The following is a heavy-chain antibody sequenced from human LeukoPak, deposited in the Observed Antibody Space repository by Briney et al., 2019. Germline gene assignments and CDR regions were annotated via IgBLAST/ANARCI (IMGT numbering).Heavy chain of an antibody. CDR2: ISGSGGST. J-gene: IGHJ4*02. CDR3: ARVSCLGRYCSGGSYTLT. CDR1: GFTFSSYA. Sequence: GGSLRLSCAASGFTFSSYAMSWVRQAPGKGLEWVSAISGSGGSTYYADSVKGRFTISRDNSKNTLYLQMNSLRAEDTAVYYCARVSCLGRYCSGGSYTLTWGQGTLVTVSS. V-gene: IGHV3-23*01. D-gene: IGHD2-15*01.